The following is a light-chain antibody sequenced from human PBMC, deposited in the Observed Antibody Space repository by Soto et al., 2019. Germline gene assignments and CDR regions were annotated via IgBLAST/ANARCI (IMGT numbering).Light chain of an antibody. J-gene: IGKJ1*01. CDR1: QSVSSN. Sequence: EIVMTQSPAPLSVSPGERATLSCRSSQSVSSNLAWYQQKPGQAPRLLIYGASTRATGIPARFSGSGSGTEFTLTISSLQSEEFAVYYCQQYNNWPPAWTLGQGTKVDIK. CDR2: GAS. V-gene: IGKV3-15*01. CDR3: QQYNNWPPAWT.